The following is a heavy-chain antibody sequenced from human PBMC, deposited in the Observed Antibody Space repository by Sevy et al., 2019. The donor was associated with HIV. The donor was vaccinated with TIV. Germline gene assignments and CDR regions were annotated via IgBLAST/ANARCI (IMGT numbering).Heavy chain of an antibody. V-gene: IGHV3-23*01. Sequence: GGSLRLSCAASGFTVSSNYMSWVRQTPGKGLEWVSAISGSAHRTYYTDSVKGRFTISRDNSKNMLFLQMNSLRAEDTAVYYCVKEVSEYSYSDYWGQGTLVTVSS. CDR1: GFTVSSNY. CDR2: ISGSAHRT. D-gene: IGHD5-18*01. CDR3: VKEVSEYSYSDY. J-gene: IGHJ4*02.